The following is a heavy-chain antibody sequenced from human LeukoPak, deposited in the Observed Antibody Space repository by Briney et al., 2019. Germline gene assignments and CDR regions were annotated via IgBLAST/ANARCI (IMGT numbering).Heavy chain of an antibody. D-gene: IGHD4/OR15-4a*01. CDR3: AKESGALGAPLYDY. V-gene: IGHV3-23*01. Sequence: GGSLRLSCEASGFTFSSYAMAWVRQAPGKGLEWVSSITIGGGRTYYADSVKGRFTIPRDNSKNTLYLQMNSLRAEDTAVYYCAKESGALGAPLYDYWGQGTLVTGSS. CDR1: GFTFSSYA. J-gene: IGHJ4*02. CDR2: ITIGGGRT.